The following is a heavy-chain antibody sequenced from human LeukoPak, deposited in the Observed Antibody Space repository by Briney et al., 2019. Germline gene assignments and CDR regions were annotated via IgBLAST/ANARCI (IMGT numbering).Heavy chain of an antibody. V-gene: IGHV4-39*07. J-gene: IGHJ4*02. D-gene: IGHD2-8*01. Sequence: SETLSLTCTVSGGSISSSSYYWSWIRQPPGKGLEWIGEMNHSGSTNYNPSLKSRVTISVDTSKNQFSLKLSSVTAADTAVYYCARGYCTNAVCSLGPTQAWGQGTLVTVSS. CDR1: GGSISSSSYY. CDR3: ARGYCTNAVCSLGPTQA. CDR2: MNHSGST.